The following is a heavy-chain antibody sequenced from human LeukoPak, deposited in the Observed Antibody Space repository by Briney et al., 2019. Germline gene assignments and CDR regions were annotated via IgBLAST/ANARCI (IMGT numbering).Heavy chain of an antibody. D-gene: IGHD1-1*01. J-gene: IGHJ4*02. CDR2: MNPNSGNT. V-gene: IGHV1-8*03. Sequence: ASVRVSCKASGYTFISYGISWVRQAPGQGLEWMGWMNPNSGNTGYAQKFQGRVTITRNTYISTAYMELSSLRSEDTAVYYCARGFHWNHFNYWGQGTLVTVSS. CDR3: ARGFHWNHFNY. CDR1: GYTFISYG.